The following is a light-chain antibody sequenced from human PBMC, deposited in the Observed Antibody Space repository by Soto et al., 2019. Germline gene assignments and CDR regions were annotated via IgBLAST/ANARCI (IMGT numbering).Light chain of an antibody. Sequence: DIVLTQSPASLSVSPGERVTLSCRASQSVSNYLGWYQQKPGQAPRLLIYDGSIRATGIPARFSGSGSGTDFTLTITGLEPEDFATYYCQQYNSYWTFGQGTKVEIK. CDR1: QSVSNY. CDR2: DGS. V-gene: IGKV3-11*01. J-gene: IGKJ1*01. CDR3: QQYNSYWT.